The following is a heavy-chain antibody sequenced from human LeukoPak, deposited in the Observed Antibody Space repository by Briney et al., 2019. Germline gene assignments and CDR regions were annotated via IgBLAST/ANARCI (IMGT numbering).Heavy chain of an antibody. D-gene: IGHD6-13*01. CDR1: GGSISSYY. V-gene: IGHV4-59*08. Sequence: TPSETLSLTCTVSGGSISSYYWSWIRQPPGKGLEWIGYIYYSGSTNYNPSLKSRVTISVDTSKNQFSLKLSSVTAADTAVYYCARTSSWYDYWGQGTLVTVSS. J-gene: IGHJ4*02. CDR3: ARTSSWYDY. CDR2: IYYSGST.